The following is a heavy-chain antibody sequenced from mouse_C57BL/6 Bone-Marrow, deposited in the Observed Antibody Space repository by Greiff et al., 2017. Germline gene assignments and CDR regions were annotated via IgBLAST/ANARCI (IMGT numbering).Heavy chain of an antibody. V-gene: IGHV5-6*01. CDR1: GFTFSSYG. J-gene: IGHJ4*01. CDR2: ISSGGSYT. Sequence: EVQLVESGGDLVKPGGSLKLSCAASGFTFSSYGMSWVRQTPDKRLEWVATISSGGSYTYYPDSVKGRFTISRDNAKNTLYLQMSSLKCEDTAMYYCARQKGAMDYWGQGTSVTVSS. CDR3: ARQKGAMDY.